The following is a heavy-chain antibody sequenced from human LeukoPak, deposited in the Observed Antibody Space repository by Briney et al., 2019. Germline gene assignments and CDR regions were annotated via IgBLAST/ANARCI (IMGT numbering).Heavy chain of an antibody. J-gene: IGHJ6*04. D-gene: IGHD2-2*01. V-gene: IGHV4-59*01. Sequence: SETLSLTCTVSGGSISSYNWSWIRQPPATGLGLMGFIYYSGSTNYNPSLKSRVARPVDTTKNQFSLKLSSVTAADTAVYYGAGLVPAATVYYYGMDVWGKGTTVTVSS. CDR1: GGSISSYN. CDR2: IYYSGST. CDR3: AGLVPAATVYYYGMDV.